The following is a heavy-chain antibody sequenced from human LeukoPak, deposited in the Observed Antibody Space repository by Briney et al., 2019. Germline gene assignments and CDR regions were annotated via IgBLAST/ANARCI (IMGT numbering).Heavy chain of an antibody. CDR2: ISYTGTT. CDR1: GGSINNYN. Sequence: NPSETLSLTCTVSGGSINNYNWSWIRQPPGKGLEWIGYISYTGTTIYNPSLKTRVTISVDTSNQLSLKLSSVTAADTAMYYCATGPHTALDYWGQGTLVTVSS. CDR3: ATGPHTALDY. D-gene: IGHD2-21*02. V-gene: IGHV4-59*08. J-gene: IGHJ4*02.